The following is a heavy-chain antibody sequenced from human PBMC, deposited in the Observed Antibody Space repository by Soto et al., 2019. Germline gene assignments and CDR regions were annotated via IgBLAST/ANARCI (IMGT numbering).Heavy chain of an antibody. Sequence: EVQLVESGGGLVQPGGSLRLSCTASGFTFSSYWMSWVRQAPGKGLGWVANIKEDGSGKYYVDSVKGRFSISRDNARNSLYLQMNSLRVDDTAVYYCVRVGRWGGYWGQGALVPASS. V-gene: IGHV3-7*03. CDR1: GFTFSSYW. J-gene: IGHJ4*02. CDR2: IKEDGSGK. CDR3: VRVGRWGGY. D-gene: IGHD3-16*01.